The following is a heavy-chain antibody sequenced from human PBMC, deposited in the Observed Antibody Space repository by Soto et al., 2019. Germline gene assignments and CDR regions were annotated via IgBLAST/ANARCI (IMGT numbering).Heavy chain of an antibody. Sequence: GASVKVSCKASGYTLTGYYMHWVRQAPGQGLEWMGWINPNSGGTNYAQKFQGRVTMTRDTSISTAYMELSRLRSDDTAVYYCARHLPAAAGMDVWGQGTTVTVSS. D-gene: IGHD6-13*01. CDR1: GYTLTGYY. CDR3: ARHLPAAAGMDV. CDR2: INPNSGGT. J-gene: IGHJ6*02. V-gene: IGHV1-2*02.